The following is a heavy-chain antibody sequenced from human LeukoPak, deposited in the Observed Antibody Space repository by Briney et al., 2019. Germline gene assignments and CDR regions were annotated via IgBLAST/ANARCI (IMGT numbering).Heavy chain of an antibody. CDR3: ARAGESEVFYGMDV. D-gene: IGHD2-21*01. J-gene: IGHJ6*02. CDR2: ISAYNGNT. CDR1: GYTFTSYG. V-gene: IGHV1-18*01. Sequence: GASVKVSCKASGYTFTSYGISWVRQAPGQGLEWIGWISAYNGNTNYAQKLQGRVTMTTDTCTSTAYMELRSLRSDDTAVYYCARAGESEVFYGMDVWGQGTTVTVSS.